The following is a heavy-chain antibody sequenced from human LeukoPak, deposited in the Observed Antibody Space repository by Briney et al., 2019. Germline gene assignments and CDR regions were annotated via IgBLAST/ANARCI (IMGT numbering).Heavy chain of an antibody. J-gene: IGHJ4*02. V-gene: IGHV4-4*02. CDR2: ISRTGSI. CDR1: GGSTSSRNW. CDR3: ARGQGAADY. D-gene: IGHD1-26*01. Sequence: SETLSLTCAVSGGSTSSRNWWGWVRQPPGKGLEWIGEISRTGSIDYDPSVRGRATISLDKSKTQFSLRLTSLTSADTAVYYCARGQGAADYWGQGILVIVSS.